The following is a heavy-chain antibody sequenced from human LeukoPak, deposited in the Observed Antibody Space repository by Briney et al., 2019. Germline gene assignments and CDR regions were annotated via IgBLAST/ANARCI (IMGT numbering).Heavy chain of an antibody. J-gene: IGHJ4*02. CDR3: ARDFYYDSSGFLGGY. CDR2: ISGSGGST. CDR1: GFTFSSYA. V-gene: IGHV3-23*01. Sequence: GGSLRLSCAASGFTFSSYAMSWVRQAPGKGLEWVSAISGSGGSTYYADSVKGRFTISRDNSKNTLYLQMNSLRAEDTAVYYCARDFYYDSSGFLGGYWGQGTLVTVSS. D-gene: IGHD3-22*01.